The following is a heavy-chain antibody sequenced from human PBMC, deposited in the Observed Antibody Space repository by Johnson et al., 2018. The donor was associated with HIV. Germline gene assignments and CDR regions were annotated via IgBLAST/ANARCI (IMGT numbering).Heavy chain of an antibody. J-gene: IGHJ3*02. D-gene: IGHD1-7*01. Sequence: EVQLVESGGGLVQPGRSLRLSCAASGFTFSSYAMHWVRQAPGKGLEWVAGISWNSGGIGYADSVKGRFTISRDNAENSLYLQMNSLRAEDTAVYYCARERSGTIAFDIWGQGTMVTVSS. V-gene: IGHV3-9*01. CDR2: ISWNSGGI. CDR3: ARERSGTIAFDI. CDR1: GFTFSSYA.